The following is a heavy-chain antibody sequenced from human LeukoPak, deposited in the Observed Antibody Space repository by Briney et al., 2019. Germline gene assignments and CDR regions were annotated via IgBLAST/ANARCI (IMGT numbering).Heavy chain of an antibody. CDR2: ISYDGSNK. J-gene: IGHJ4*02. D-gene: IGHD5-18*01. V-gene: IGHV3-30*04. CDR3: ARSGYSYGFHFDY. CDR1: GFTFSSYA. Sequence: GRSLRLSCAASGFTFSSYAMHWVRQAPGKGLEWVAVISYDGSNKYYADSVKGRFTISRDNSKNTLYLQMNSLRAEDTAVYHCARSGYSYGFHFDYWGQGTLVTVSS.